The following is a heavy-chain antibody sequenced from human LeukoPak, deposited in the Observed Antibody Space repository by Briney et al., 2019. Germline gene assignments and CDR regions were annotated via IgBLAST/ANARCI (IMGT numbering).Heavy chain of an antibody. J-gene: IGHJ6*02. D-gene: IGHD3-16*01. CDR1: GFTFSSYS. CDR3: ARDRGQIWRYYGMDV. V-gene: IGHV3-21*01. CDR2: ISSSSSYI. Sequence: GGSLRLSCAASGFTFSSYSMNWVRQAPGKGLEWVSSISSSSSYIYYADSVKGRFTISRDNAKNSLYLQMNSLRAEDTAVYSCARDRGQIWRYYGMDVWGQGTTVTVSS.